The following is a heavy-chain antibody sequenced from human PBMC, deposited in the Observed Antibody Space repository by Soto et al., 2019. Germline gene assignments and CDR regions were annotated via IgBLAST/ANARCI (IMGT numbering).Heavy chain of an antibody. J-gene: IGHJ4*02. CDR1: GDSINTDYY. Sequence: PSETLSLTCAVSGDSINTDYYWSWIRQPPGRGLEWIGHIYYTGGTFYSPSLKSRLAISVDTSKNHFSLNLTSVTAADTAVYFCARARIVVSGTIVDYWGLGALVTVSS. CDR3: ARARIVVSGTIVDY. D-gene: IGHD6-19*01. V-gene: IGHV4-30-4*01. CDR2: IYYTGGT.